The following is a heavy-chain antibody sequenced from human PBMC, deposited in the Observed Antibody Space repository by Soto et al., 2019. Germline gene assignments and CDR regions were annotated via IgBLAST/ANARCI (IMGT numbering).Heavy chain of an antibody. D-gene: IGHD6-13*01. V-gene: IGHV1-18*01. CDR3: ARDVGYSSNWPLDL. CDR1: GYTFRSYG. J-gene: IGHJ5*02. CDR2: ISGYNGNT. Sequence: QVQLVQSGGEVKKPGASVKVSCKASGYTFRSYGISWVRQAPGQGLEWMGWISGYNGNTNYAQKLQDRLTMTADASTSTVYMELRSLRSDDTAEYYCARDVGYSSNWPLDLWGQGNLVTVSS.